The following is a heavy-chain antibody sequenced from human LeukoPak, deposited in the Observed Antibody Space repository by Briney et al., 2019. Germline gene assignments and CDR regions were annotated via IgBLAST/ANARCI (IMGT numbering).Heavy chain of an antibody. CDR2: IKQDGSEK. Sequence: GGSLTLSCAASGFTFSSYWMSWVRQAPGKGLEWVANIKQDGSEKYYVDSVKGRFTISRDNAKNSLYLQMNSLRAEDTAVYYCARDRAAAGYYYYYYGVDVWGQGTTVTVSS. D-gene: IGHD6-13*01. CDR3: ARDRAAAGYYYYYYGVDV. CDR1: GFTFSSYW. J-gene: IGHJ6*02. V-gene: IGHV3-7*01.